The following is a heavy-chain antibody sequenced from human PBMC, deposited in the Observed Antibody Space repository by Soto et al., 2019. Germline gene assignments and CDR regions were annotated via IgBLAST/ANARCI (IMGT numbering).Heavy chain of an antibody. Sequence: QVQLVQSGAEVKKPGSSVKVSCKASGGTFSSYAISWVRQAPGQGLEWMGGIIPIFGTANYAQKFQGSVTITADKSTSTAYMELSSLRPEDTAVYYCAISRGRDGYNFPDYWGQGTLVTVSS. D-gene: IGHD5-12*01. CDR3: AISRGRDGYNFPDY. CDR2: IIPIFGTA. CDR1: GGTFSSYA. J-gene: IGHJ4*02. V-gene: IGHV1-69*06.